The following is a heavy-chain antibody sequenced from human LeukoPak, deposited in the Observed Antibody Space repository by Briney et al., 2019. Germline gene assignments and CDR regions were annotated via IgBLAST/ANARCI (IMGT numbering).Heavy chain of an antibody. CDR3: AKDGDYGDSDYYYYYMDV. Sequence: GGSLRLSCAASGFTFNNYGIHWVRQAPGKGLEWVSAISGSGGSTYYADSVKGRFTISRDNSKNTLYLQMNSLRAEDTAVYYCAKDGDYGDSDYYYYYMDVWGKGTTVTISS. V-gene: IGHV3-23*01. D-gene: IGHD4-17*01. CDR1: GFTFNNYG. J-gene: IGHJ6*03. CDR2: ISGSGGST.